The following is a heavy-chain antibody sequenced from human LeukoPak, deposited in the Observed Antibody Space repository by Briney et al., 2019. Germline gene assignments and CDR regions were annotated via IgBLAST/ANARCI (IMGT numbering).Heavy chain of an antibody. Sequence: GGSLRLSCAASGFTFSSYAMSWVRQAPGKGLEWVSAISGSGGSTYYADSGKGRFSISRDNSKNTLYLKMNRLRAEDTAVYYCAKDVLLWFGELPTTFDYWGQGTLVTVSS. CDR1: GFTFSSYA. CDR3: AKDVLLWFGELPTTFDY. V-gene: IGHV3-23*01. J-gene: IGHJ4*02. D-gene: IGHD3-10*01. CDR2: ISGSGGST.